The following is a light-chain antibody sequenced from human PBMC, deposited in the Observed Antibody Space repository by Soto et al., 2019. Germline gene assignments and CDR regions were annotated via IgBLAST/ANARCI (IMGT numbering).Light chain of an antibody. CDR1: QSVSSN. V-gene: IGKV3-15*01. Sequence: EIVMTQSPATLSVSPGERATHSCRASQSVSSNLAWYQQKPGQAPRLLIYGASTRATGIPARFSGSGSGTEFTLTISSLQSEDFAVYYCQQYNNWAGWTFGQGTKVEIK. CDR3: QQYNNWAGWT. CDR2: GAS. J-gene: IGKJ1*01.